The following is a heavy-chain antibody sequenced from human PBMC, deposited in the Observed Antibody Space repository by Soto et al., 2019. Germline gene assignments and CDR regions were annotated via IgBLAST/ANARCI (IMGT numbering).Heavy chain of an antibody. D-gene: IGHD3-10*01. Sequence: ASVKVSCKTSGYTFSSYTIACVRQAPGQGLEWLGWISPDDGNTEYEQKFQGRVTMTADTLTNNAYMELRSLKYDDTAVYYCARVEAPFGESLHWGQGTPVTVS. J-gene: IGHJ4*02. CDR2: ISPDDGNT. V-gene: IGHV1-18*01. CDR1: GYTFSSYT. CDR3: ARVEAPFGESLH.